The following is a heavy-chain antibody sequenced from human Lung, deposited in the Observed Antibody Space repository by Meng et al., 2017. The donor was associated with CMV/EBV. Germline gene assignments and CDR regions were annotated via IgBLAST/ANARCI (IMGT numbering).Heavy chain of an antibody. J-gene: IGHJ5*02. CDR3: ARDLEYCGSSSCYEDCFDP. CDR2: ISAYDGDR. V-gene: IGHV1-18*01. Sequence: ASVXVSXKASGYTFTNYGVSWVRQAPGQGLEWMGWISAYDGDRNYARKFQGRVTMTTDTSTSTAYMELRSLRSDDTAVYYCARDLEYCGSSSCYEDCFDPWXHGTLVTVSS. D-gene: IGHD2-2*01. CDR1: GYTFTNYG.